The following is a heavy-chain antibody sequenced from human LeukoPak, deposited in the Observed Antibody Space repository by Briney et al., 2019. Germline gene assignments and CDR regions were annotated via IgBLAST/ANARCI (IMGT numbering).Heavy chain of an antibody. CDR1: GFIFSTYW. Sequence: GGSLRLSCAASGFIFSTYWMSWVRQAPGKRLEWLANIKQDGSEKYYVDSVKGRFTISRDNAKNSLYLQMNGLRAEDTAVYYCARTDHSSRFYYCDYWGQGTLVTVSS. CDR2: IKQDGSEK. V-gene: IGHV3-7*04. D-gene: IGHD6-13*01. J-gene: IGHJ4*02. CDR3: ARTDHSSRFYYCDY.